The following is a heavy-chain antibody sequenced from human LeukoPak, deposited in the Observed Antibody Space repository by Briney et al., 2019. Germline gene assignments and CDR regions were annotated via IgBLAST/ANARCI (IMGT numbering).Heavy chain of an antibody. CDR1: GFSFSDYS. CDR2: ISRSSSYI. Sequence: GGSLRLSCAASGFSFSDYSMNWVRQAPGKGLEWVSSISRSSSYIYYSDSVKGRFTVSRDNAENSLYLQVSSLRAEDTAVYYCARDPLDTTSYYYSGMDVWGQGTTVTVSS. J-gene: IGHJ6*02. D-gene: IGHD5-18*01. V-gene: IGHV3-21*01. CDR3: ARDPLDTTSYYYSGMDV.